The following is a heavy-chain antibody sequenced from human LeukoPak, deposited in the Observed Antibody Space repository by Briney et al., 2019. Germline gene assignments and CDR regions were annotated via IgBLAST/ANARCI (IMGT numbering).Heavy chain of an antibody. CDR2: INHSGST. CDR1: GGSFSGYY. V-gene: IGHV4-34*01. Sequence: PSETLSLTCAVYGGSFSGYYWSWIRQPPGKGLEWIGEINHSGSTNYNPSLKSRVTISVDTSKNQFSLKLSSVTAADTAVYYCARFSTYYYGSGSYFFDYWGQGTLVTVSS. J-gene: IGHJ4*02. CDR3: ARFSTYYYGSGSYFFDY. D-gene: IGHD3-10*01.